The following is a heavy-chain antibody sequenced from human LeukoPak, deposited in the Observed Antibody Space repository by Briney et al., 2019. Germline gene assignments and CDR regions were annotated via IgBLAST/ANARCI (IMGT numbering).Heavy chain of an antibody. CDR2: IYYSGST. J-gene: IGHJ4*02. D-gene: IGHD5-18*01. V-gene: IGHV4-59*01. CDR1: GGSISSYY. Sequence: SETLSLTCTVSGGSISSYYWSWLRQPPGKGLEWIGHIYYSGSTNYNPSLKSRVTISTDTSKNQFSLRLSSVTAADTAVYYCARGAAGYSYGWGQGTLVTVSS. CDR3: ARGAAGYSYG.